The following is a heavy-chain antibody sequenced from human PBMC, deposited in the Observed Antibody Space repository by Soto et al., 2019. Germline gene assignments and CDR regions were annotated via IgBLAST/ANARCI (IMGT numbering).Heavy chain of an antibody. CDR1: GYTFTGYY. V-gene: IGHV1-2*04. D-gene: IGHD6-13*01. Sequence: WASVKVSCKASGYTFTGYYMHWVRQAPGQGLEWMGWINPNSGGTNYAQKFQGWVTMTRDTSISTAYMELSRLRSDDTAVYYCARGYSSSWYSPQNWFDPWGQGTLVTVSS. J-gene: IGHJ5*02. CDR3: ARGYSSSWYSPQNWFDP. CDR2: INPNSGGT.